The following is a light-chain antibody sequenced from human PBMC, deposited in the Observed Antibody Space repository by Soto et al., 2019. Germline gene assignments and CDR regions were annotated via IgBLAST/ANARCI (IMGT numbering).Light chain of an antibody. CDR2: DND. J-gene: IGLJ1*01. CDR3: GTWDDSLSAGV. Sequence: QSALTQPPSVSAAPGQKVTISCSGSSSNIGNNYVSWYQQLPPTAPKLLIYDNDERPSGIPDRFSGSKSGTSATLDITGLQTGDEADYYCGTWDDSLSAGVFGTGTKVTVL. CDR1: SSNIGNNY. V-gene: IGLV1-51*01.